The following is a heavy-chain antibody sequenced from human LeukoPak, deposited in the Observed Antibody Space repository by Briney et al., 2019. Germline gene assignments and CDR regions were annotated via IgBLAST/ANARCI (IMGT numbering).Heavy chain of an antibody. Sequence: SETLSLTCAVYGESFSGYYWSWIRQPPGKGLEWIGEINHSGSTNYNPSLKSRVTISVDTSKNQFSLKLSSVTAADTAVYYCARDGSYDILTGYWYYFDYWGQGTLVTVSS. J-gene: IGHJ4*02. CDR3: ARDGSYDILTGYWYYFDY. CDR2: INHSGST. CDR1: GESFSGYY. V-gene: IGHV4-34*01. D-gene: IGHD3-9*01.